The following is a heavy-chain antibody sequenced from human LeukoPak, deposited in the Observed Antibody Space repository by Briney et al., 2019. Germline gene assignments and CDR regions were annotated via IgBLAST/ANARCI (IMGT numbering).Heavy chain of an antibody. CDR1: GFTFRNHG. V-gene: IGHV3-33*01. J-gene: IGHJ4*02. CDR3: VRDRGALQYFDY. D-gene: IGHD2/OR15-2a*01. Sequence: GGSLRLSCAASGFTFRNHGMHWIRQAPGKGLEWVANIWYDGSNKYYAASVNGRFTISSDNSKNTLYLQMNSLRDDDTAVYYCVRDRGALQYFDYWGQGTLVTVSS. CDR2: IWYDGSNK.